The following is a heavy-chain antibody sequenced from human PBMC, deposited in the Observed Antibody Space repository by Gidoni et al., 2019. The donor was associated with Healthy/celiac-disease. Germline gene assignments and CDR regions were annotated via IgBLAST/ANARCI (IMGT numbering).Heavy chain of an antibody. CDR1: GFTFSSYS. CDR3: ARDQRSDTAMAQPYYFDY. D-gene: IGHD5-18*01. Sequence: EVQLVESGGGLVKPGGSLRLSCAASGFTFSSYSMNWVRQAPGKGLEWVSSISSSSSYIYYADSVKGRFTISRDNAKNSLYLQMNSLRAEDTAVYYCARDQRSDTAMAQPYYFDYWGQGTLVTVSS. V-gene: IGHV3-21*01. CDR2: ISSSSSYI. J-gene: IGHJ4*02.